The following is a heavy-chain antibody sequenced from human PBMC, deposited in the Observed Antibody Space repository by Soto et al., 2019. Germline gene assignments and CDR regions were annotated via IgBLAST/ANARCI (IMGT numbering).Heavy chain of an antibody. J-gene: IGHJ6*02. CDR3: ARIAVWFGDPVHMDV. D-gene: IGHD3-10*01. CDR1: GYTFTSYA. Sequence: ASVKVSCKASGYTFTSYAMHWVRQAPGQRLEWMGWINAGNGNTKYSQKFQGRVTITRDTSASTAYMELSSLRSEDTAVYYCARIAVWFGDPVHMDVWGQGTTVTVSS. CDR2: INAGNGNT. V-gene: IGHV1-3*01.